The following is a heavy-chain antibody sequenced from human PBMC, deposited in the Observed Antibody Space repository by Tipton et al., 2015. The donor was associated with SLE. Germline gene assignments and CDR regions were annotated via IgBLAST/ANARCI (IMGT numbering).Heavy chain of an antibody. V-gene: IGHV3-48*03. CDR1: GFSFSSHE. Sequence: SLRLSCVMSGFSFSSHEMNWVRQAPGKGLEWVSYIDGGGYNIGYADSVRGRFTISRDNAKYSLYLQMNSLRAEDTAVYYCSRVGGSSWYWGQGTLVTVSS. J-gene: IGHJ4*02. CDR3: SRVGGSSWY. D-gene: IGHD6-13*01. CDR2: IDGGGYNI.